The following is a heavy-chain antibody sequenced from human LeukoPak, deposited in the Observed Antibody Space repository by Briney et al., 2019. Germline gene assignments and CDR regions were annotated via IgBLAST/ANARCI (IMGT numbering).Heavy chain of an antibody. D-gene: IGHD2-2*01. Sequence: ASVKVSCKASGYTFTSYGISWVRQAPGQGLEWMGWISAYNGNTNYAQKLQGRVTMTRDTSISTAYMELSRLRSDDAAVYYCARGSKGIVVVPAAFHYWGQGTLVTVSS. J-gene: IGHJ4*02. CDR3: ARGSKGIVVVPAAFHY. V-gene: IGHV1-18*01. CDR1: GYTFTSYG. CDR2: ISAYNGNT.